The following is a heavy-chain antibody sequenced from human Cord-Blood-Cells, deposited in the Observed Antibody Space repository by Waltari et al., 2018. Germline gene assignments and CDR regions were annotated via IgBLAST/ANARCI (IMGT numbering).Heavy chain of an antibody. CDR1: GGSFSGYY. V-gene: IGHV4-34*01. CDR2: SNHSGST. CDR3: ARAFNYYGSGSYDND. Sequence: QVQLQQWGAGLLKPSETLSLTCAVYGGSFSGYYWSWIRQPPGKGLEWIGESNHSGSTNYHPSLKSRGTRSVDTSKNQFSLKLSSVTAADTAVYYCARAFNYYGSGSYDNDWGQGTLVTVSS. D-gene: IGHD3-10*01. J-gene: IGHJ4*02.